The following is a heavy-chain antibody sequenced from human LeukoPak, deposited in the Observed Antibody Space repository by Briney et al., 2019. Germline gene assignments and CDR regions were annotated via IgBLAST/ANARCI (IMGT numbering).Heavy chain of an antibody. CDR3: ARGYYDFWSGSNNWFDP. CDR2: IIPILGIA. CDR1: GYTFTSYG. V-gene: IGHV1-69*04. D-gene: IGHD3-3*01. J-gene: IGHJ5*02. Sequence: ASVKVSCKASGYTFTSYGISWVRQAPGQGLEWMGRIIPILGIANYAQKFQGRVTITADKSTSTAYMELSSLRSEDTAVYYCARGYYDFWSGSNNWFDPWGQGTLVTVSS.